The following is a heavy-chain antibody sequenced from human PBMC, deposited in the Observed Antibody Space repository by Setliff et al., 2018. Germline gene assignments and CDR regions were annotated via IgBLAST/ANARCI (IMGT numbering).Heavy chain of an antibody. Sequence: GGSLRLSCAASGFTFSSYWMSWVRQAPGKRLEWVANIKRDGREIYYVDSVKGRFTISRDNAKNSLYLQMNSLRAEDTAVYYCASGHRYGYLFEYWGQGTLVTVSS. CDR1: GFTFSSYW. J-gene: IGHJ4*02. CDR3: ASGHRYGYLFEY. D-gene: IGHD5-18*01. V-gene: IGHV3-7*03. CDR2: IKRDGREI.